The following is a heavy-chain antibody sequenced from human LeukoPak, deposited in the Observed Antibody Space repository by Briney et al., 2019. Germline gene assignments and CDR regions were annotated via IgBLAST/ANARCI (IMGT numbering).Heavy chain of an antibody. CDR1: GGTFSSYA. CDR3: ARRFDYGDYPGAFDI. Sequence: GASVKVSCKASGGTFSSYAISWVRPAPGQGLEWMGRIIPILGIANYAQKFQGRVTITADKSTSTAYMELSSLRSEDTAVYYCARRFDYGDYPGAFDIWGQGTMVTVSS. V-gene: IGHV1-69*04. CDR2: IIPILGIA. D-gene: IGHD4-17*01. J-gene: IGHJ3*02.